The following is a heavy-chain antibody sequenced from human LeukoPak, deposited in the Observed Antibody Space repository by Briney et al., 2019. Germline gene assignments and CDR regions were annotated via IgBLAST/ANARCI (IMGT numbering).Heavy chain of an antibody. D-gene: IGHD3-10*01. CDR3: AREVLNYYYYYMDV. Sequence: PSETLSLTCTVSGGSISSYSWSWIRQPPGKGLEWIGYIYYSGSTNYNPSVKSRVTISVDTSKNQCSLKLSSVTAADTAVYYCAREVLNYYYYYMDVWGKGTTVTVSS. V-gene: IGHV4-59*01. J-gene: IGHJ6*03. CDR1: GGSISSYS. CDR2: IYYSGST.